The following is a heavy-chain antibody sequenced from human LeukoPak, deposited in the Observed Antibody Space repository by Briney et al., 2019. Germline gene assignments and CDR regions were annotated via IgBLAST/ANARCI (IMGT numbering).Heavy chain of an antibody. V-gene: IGHV3-23*01. CDR1: GFTFSSYA. Sequence: PGGSLRLSCAASGFTFSSYAMSWVRQAPGKGLEWVSAISGSGGSTYYADSVKGRFTISRDNSKNTLYLQMNSLRAEDTAVYYCAKATLARSQGYYYYYMDVWGKGTTVTVSS. CDR3: AKATLARSQGYYYYYMDV. CDR2: ISGSGGST. J-gene: IGHJ6*03.